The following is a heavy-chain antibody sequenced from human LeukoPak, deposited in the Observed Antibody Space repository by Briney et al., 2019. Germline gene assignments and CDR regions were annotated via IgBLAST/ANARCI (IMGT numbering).Heavy chain of an antibody. Sequence: SETLSFTCSVSNGSFSTYYWGWIRQPPGKRLEWIGYIFSSESSNTNYNPSLNGRVTISVDTSKNQFSLTLNSVTAADTAVYYCARAGDGYYYYYYMDVWGKGTTVTVSS. V-gene: IGHV4-59*08. J-gene: IGHJ6*03. CDR1: NGSFSTYY. CDR3: ARAGDGYYYYYYMDV. D-gene: IGHD5-24*01. CDR2: IFSSESSNT.